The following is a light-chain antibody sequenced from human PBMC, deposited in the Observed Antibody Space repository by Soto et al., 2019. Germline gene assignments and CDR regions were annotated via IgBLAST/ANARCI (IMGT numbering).Light chain of an antibody. CDR2: DNN. J-gene: IGLJ2*01. CDR3: GTWDSSLSAVV. Sequence: QAVVTQPPSVSAAPGQKVTVSCSGSSSNIGSNFVSWYQQLPGTAPKLLIYDNNKRPSGIPDRFSGSKSGTSATLSITGLQTGDEADYYCGTWDSSLSAVVFGGGTKLTVL. CDR1: SSNIGSNF. V-gene: IGLV1-51*01.